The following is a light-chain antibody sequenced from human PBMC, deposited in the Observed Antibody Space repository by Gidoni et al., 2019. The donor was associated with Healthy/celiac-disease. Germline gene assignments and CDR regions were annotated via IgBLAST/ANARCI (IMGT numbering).Light chain of an antibody. CDR1: QDISNY. V-gene: IGKV1-33*01. Sequence: IELTQYPSSLSASVGDRVTITCQASQDISNYLNWYQQKPGKAPKLLIYDASNLETGGPSRFSGSGSGTDFTYTISSLQPEGIATDYCQQDDNLPPLTFGGGTKVEIK. CDR2: DAS. J-gene: IGKJ4*02. CDR3: QQDDNLPPLT.